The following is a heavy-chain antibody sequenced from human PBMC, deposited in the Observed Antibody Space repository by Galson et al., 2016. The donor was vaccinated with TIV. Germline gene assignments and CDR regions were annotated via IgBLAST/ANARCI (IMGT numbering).Heavy chain of an antibody. J-gene: IGHJ4*02. Sequence: SVKVSCKASGYTFTTYAIHWVRQAPGHGLEGMGWMNAGHGGTKYSQKFQGRVTISRDTSASTAYMKLSSLTFEDTAMYYCAKGATSDWPFDYWGQATLVTVTS. CDR2: MNAGHGGT. V-gene: IGHV1-3*01. D-gene: IGHD6-19*01. CDR3: AKGATSDWPFDY. CDR1: GYTFTTYA.